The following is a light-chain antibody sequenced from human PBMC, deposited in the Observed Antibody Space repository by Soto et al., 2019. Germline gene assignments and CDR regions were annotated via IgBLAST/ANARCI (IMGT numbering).Light chain of an antibody. CDR2: GAS. Sequence: EIVLTQSPGTLSLSPGERATLSCRASQSVSSNNLAWYQQRPGQAPRVVIYGASTRATGIPERFSGSGSGTDFTLTISRLEPGDFAVYYCQQYGRSPFTFGPGTKVYIK. V-gene: IGKV3-20*01. CDR3: QQYGRSPFT. CDR1: QSVSSNN. J-gene: IGKJ3*01.